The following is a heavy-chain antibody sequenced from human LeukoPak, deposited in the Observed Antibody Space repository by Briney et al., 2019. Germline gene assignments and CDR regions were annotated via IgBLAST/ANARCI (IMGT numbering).Heavy chain of an antibody. CDR1: GLTFSSSS. CDR2: ISSSSNYM. CDR3: ARGLISSGYSPYFDY. J-gene: IGHJ4*02. D-gene: IGHD3-22*01. V-gene: IGHV3-21*01. Sequence: GGSLRLSCAASGLTFSSSSMNWVRQAPGKGLEWVSSISSSSNYMYYTDSVKGRFTIFRDNAEKSLYLQMNSLRIEDTAVYYCARGLISSGYSPYFDYWGQGTLVTVSS.